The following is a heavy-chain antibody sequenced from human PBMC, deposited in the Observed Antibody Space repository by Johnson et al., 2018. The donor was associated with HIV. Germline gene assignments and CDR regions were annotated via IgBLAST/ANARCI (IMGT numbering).Heavy chain of an antibody. CDR2: INWNGAST. V-gene: IGHV3-20*04. CDR1: GFTVSSNY. Sequence: VQLVESGGGLIQPGGSLRLSCAASGFTVSSNYMSWVRQAPGKGLEWVSGINWNGASTGYADSVKGRFTISRDNAKNSLYLQMNSLRAEDTALYYCARFGRGGSHAFDIWGQGTMVTVSS. CDR3: ARFGRGGSHAFDI. J-gene: IGHJ3*02. D-gene: IGHD5-24*01.